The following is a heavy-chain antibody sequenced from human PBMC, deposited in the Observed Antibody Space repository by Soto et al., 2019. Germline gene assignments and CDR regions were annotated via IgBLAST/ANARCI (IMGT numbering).Heavy chain of an antibody. CDR3: ARAPSGRNIDY. CDR1: GFTFSDYG. V-gene: IGHV3-48*03. D-gene: IGHD3-10*01. CDR2: ISSSGSPI. Sequence: PGGSLRLSCAASGFTFSDYGLTWVRQAPGNGLEWVSYISSSGSPIYYADSVKGRFTISRDNAKNSLYLQMNSLRAEDTAIYYCARAPSGRNIDYWGQGALVTVSS. J-gene: IGHJ4*02.